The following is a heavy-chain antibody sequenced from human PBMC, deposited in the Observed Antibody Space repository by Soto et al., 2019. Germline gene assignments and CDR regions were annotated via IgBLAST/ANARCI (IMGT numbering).Heavy chain of an antibody. CDR2: ISSSGSYI. D-gene: IGHD2-15*01. Sequence: EVQLVDSGGGLVRPGGSLRLSCAASGFTFRSYSMHWVRQAPGKGLEWVSTISSSGSYIYDADSVKGRFTISRDNAKNSLYLQMNSLRADDTAVYYCAREVGDAYTPTLDYWGQGTLVTVSS. V-gene: IGHV3-21*01. CDR3: AREVGDAYTPTLDY. J-gene: IGHJ4*02. CDR1: GFTFRSYS.